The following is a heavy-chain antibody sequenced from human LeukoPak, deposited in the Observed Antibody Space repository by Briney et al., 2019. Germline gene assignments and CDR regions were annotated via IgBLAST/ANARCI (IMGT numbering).Heavy chain of an antibody. Sequence: SVKVSCKASGGTFSSYAISWVRQAPGQGLEWLGRIIPILGIANYAQKFQGRVTITADKSTSTAYMELSSPRSEDTAVYYCASHMVRGVIIPGYWGQGTLVTVSS. CDR3: ASHMVRGVIIPGY. CDR1: GGTFSSYA. D-gene: IGHD3-10*01. V-gene: IGHV1-69*04. J-gene: IGHJ4*02. CDR2: IIPILGIA.